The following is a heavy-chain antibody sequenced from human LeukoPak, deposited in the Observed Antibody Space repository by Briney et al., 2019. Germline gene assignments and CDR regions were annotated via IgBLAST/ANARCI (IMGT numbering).Heavy chain of an antibody. J-gene: IGHJ5*02. CDR2: MKGDGSEI. CDR1: GFIFSTYW. V-gene: IGHV3-7*03. CDR3: ATDRKNSSSVDP. Sequence: PGGSLRLSCAASGFIFSTYWMMWARQAPGKGLEWVANMKGDGSEIHYVDSVKGRFTISRDNARNSLFLQMNSLRAEDTAVYYCATDRKNSSSVDPWGQGTLVTVSS. D-gene: IGHD6-6*01.